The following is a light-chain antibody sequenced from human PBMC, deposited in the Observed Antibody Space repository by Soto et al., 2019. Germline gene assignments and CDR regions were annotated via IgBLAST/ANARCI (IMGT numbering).Light chain of an antibody. Sequence: EIVMTQSPATLSVSPGERAALSCRASQSVSSDLAWYQQKPGRTPTLLIYGASTRATDIPDRFSATGSGTDFSLTISGVEPEDSAVYYCQQYGASPFTFGPGTRLEI. V-gene: IGKV3D-15*01. CDR2: GAS. J-gene: IGKJ3*01. CDR1: QSVSSD. CDR3: QQYGASPFT.